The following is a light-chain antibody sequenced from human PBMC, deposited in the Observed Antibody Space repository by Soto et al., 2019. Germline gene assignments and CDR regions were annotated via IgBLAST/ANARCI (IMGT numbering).Light chain of an antibody. CDR1: SSDVGGYHY. J-gene: IGLJ1*01. Sequence: QSALTQPSSVSGSPGQSITISCTGTSSDVGGYHYVSWYQLLPGKAPKLILFEVSIRPSGVSYRFSGFKSGNTASLTISGLQAEDEADYFCSSYSISTAYLFGTGTKVTV. CDR2: EVS. CDR3: SSYSISTAYL. V-gene: IGLV2-14*01.